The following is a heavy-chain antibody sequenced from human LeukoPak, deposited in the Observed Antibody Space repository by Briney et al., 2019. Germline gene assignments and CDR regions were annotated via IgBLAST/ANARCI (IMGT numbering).Heavy chain of an antibody. V-gene: IGHV3-21*01. J-gene: IGHJ4*02. D-gene: IGHD1-26*01. CDR1: GFTFSSYS. CDR2: ISSSSSYI. Sequence: GGSLRLSCAASGFTFSSYSMNWVRQAPGKGLEWVSSISSSSSYIYYADSVRGRFTISRDNAKNSLYLQMNSLRAEDTAVYYCAREGAVGATTYFDYWGQGTLVTVSS. CDR3: AREGAVGATTYFDY.